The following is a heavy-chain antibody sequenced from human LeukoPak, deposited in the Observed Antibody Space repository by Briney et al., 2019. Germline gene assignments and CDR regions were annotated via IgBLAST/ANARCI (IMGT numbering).Heavy chain of an antibody. V-gene: IGHV4-39*01. D-gene: IGHD2-15*01. Sequence: SETLSLTCTVSGGSISSSSYYWGWIRQPPGKGLEWIGSIYYSGSTYYNPSLKSRVTISVDTSKNQFSLKLSSVTAADTAVYYCVGYCSGGSCYNYYYYGMDVWGQGTTVPVSS. J-gene: IGHJ6*02. CDR1: GGSISSSSYY. CDR3: VGYCSGGSCYNYYYYGMDV. CDR2: IYYSGST.